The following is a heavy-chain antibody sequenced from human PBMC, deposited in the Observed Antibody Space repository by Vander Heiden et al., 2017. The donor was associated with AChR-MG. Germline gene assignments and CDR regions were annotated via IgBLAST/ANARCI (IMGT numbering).Heavy chain of an antibody. J-gene: IGHJ3*01. Sequence: EVQLVESGGGLVQPGGSLRLSCSASGFTFSNFAMNWVRQAPGKGLEYVLTISDSGGSAYYTDSVKGRFTVSRDNSRNTLYLQMSSLRPDDTAIYYCVKSQRVADVFDVWGQGTVVTVSS. CDR3: VKSQRVADVFDV. V-gene: IGHV3-64D*08. CDR1: GFTFSNFA. CDR2: ISDSGGSA. D-gene: IGHD2-15*01.